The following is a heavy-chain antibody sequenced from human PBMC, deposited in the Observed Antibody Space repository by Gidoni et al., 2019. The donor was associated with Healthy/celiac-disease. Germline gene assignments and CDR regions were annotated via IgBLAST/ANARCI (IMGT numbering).Heavy chain of an antibody. CDR2: ISAYNGNT. J-gene: IGHJ4*02. D-gene: IGHD2-15*01. V-gene: IGHV1-18*04. CDR1: GYTFTSYG. Sequence: GQSGAEVKKPGASVKVSCKASGYTFTSYGISWVRQAPGHGLEWMGWISAYNGNTNYAQKLQGRVTMTTDTSTSTAYMELWSLRSDDTAVYSCARADDLPPRESVVDYWGRGAVVTVSS. CDR3: ARADDLPPRESVVDY.